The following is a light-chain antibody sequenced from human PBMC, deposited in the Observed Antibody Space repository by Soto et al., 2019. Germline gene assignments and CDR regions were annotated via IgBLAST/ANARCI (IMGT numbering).Light chain of an antibody. CDR3: QQYNIYSLT. V-gene: IGKV1-5*01. Sequence: DIQMTQSPSTLSASVGDRVTITCRASQSISNWLAWYQQKPGKAPKLLIYDASSLKSGVPSRFSGSGSGTEFTLTISSLQPDDLATYYCQQYNIYSLTFGGGTKVEIK. J-gene: IGKJ4*01. CDR2: DAS. CDR1: QSISNW.